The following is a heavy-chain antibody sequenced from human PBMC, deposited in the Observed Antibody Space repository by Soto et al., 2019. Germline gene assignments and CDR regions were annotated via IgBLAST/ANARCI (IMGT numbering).Heavy chain of an antibody. CDR2: ISGSGGST. CDR3: AKGGYYYYMDV. V-gene: IGHV3-23*01. J-gene: IGHJ6*03. CDR1: GFTFSSYA. Sequence: GGSLRLSCAASGFTFSSYAMSWVRQAPGKGLEWVSAISGSGGSTYYKDSVRGRFTNSRDNSKNTLYLQMNSLRAEDTAVYYCAKGGYYYYMDVWGKGTTVTVSS.